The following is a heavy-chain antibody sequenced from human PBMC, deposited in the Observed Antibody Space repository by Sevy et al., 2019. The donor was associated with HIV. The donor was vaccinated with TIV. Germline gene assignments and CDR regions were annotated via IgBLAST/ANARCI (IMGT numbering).Heavy chain of an antibody. D-gene: IGHD6-13*01. CDR2: VDHTGNI. V-gene: IGHV4-34*01. CDR3: AREPIEAPGRGYFDI. J-gene: IGHJ4*03. Sequence: SETLSLTCAVYVDSFNGHYWSWVRQVPGRGLEWIGEVDHTGNINYNPPFDNRLAISVNRPKNQFSLNLTSLTAADTAVYYWAREPIEAPGRGYFDIWGHGNRVTVSS. CDR1: VDSFNGHY.